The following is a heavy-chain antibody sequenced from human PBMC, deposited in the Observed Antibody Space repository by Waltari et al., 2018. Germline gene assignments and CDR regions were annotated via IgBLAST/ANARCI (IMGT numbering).Heavy chain of an antibody. CDR1: GFTFDDYA. Sequence: EVQLVESGGGLVQPGRSLRLSCAASGFTFDDYAMHWVRQGPGKGPEWVSGISWNSRSIGYADSVKGRFTISNDNAKNSLYLQMNSLRAEDTALYYCAKGLFPKYYYYYMDVWGKGTTVTVSS. CDR2: ISWNSRSI. V-gene: IGHV3-9*01. CDR3: AKGLFPKYYYYYMDV. J-gene: IGHJ6*03.